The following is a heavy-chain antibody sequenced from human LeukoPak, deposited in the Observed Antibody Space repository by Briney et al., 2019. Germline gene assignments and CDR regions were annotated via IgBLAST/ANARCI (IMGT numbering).Heavy chain of an antibody. D-gene: IGHD6-13*01. CDR2: ISTTSRTI. Sequence: GGSLRLSCAASGFTFSSYNMNWVRQAPGKGLEWVAYISTTSRTIYYADAVKGRFTISRDNAKNSLFLQMNSRRDEDTAVYYCARDRQQMDREGYFDLWGRGTLVTVSS. V-gene: IGHV3-48*02. J-gene: IGHJ2*01. CDR1: GFTFSSYN. CDR3: ARDRQQMDREGYFDL.